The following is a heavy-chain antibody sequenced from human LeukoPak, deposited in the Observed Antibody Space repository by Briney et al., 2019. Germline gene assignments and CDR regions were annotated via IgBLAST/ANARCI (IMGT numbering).Heavy chain of an antibody. CDR2: INPNSGDT. V-gene: IGHV1-2*02. J-gene: IGHJ4*02. CDR3: ARDDYSGTYRPFDY. Sequence: GASVRVSCKASGYTFTGCFLHWVRQAPGQGLEWMGWINPNSGDTTYAQNFQGRVTMTSDTSISTAYLELSRLTSDDTAVYYCARDDYSGTYRPFDYWGQGTLVTVSS. D-gene: IGHD4/OR15-4a*01. CDR1: GYTFTGCF.